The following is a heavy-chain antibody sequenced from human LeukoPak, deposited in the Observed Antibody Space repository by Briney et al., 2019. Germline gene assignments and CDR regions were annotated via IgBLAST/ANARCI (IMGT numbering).Heavy chain of an antibody. CDR2: IIPIFGTP. CDR1: GGTFSSYA. Sequence: SVKVSCKASGGTFSSYALSWVRQAPGQGLEWMGGIIPIFGTPNYAQKFQGRVTITTDESTSTAYMEVSSLRSEDTAVYYCAQGQGAYGDLRGLFDYWGQGTLITVSS. V-gene: IGHV1-69*05. CDR3: AQGQGAYGDLRGLFDY. J-gene: IGHJ4*02. D-gene: IGHD4-17*01.